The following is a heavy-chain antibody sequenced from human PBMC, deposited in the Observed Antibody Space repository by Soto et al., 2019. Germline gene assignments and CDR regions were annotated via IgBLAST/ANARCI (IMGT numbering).Heavy chain of an antibody. CDR1: GGSISSGDYY. CDR3: ARAAGNSLFDY. D-gene: IGHD6-25*01. CDR2: IYYSGST. Sequence: SETLSLTCTVSGGSISSGDYYWSWIRQPPGKGLEWIGYIYYSGSTYYNPSLKSRVTISVDTSKNQFSLKLSSVTAADTAVYYCARAAGNSLFDYWGQGTLVTVSS. V-gene: IGHV4-30-4*01. J-gene: IGHJ4*02.